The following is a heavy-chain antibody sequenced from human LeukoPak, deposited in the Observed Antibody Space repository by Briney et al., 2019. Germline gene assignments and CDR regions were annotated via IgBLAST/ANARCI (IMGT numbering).Heavy chain of an antibody. V-gene: IGHV4-34*01. Sequence: SETLSLTCAVYGGSFSGYYWSWIRQPPGKGLEWIGEINHSGSTNYNPSLKSRVTISVDTSKNQFSLKLSSVTAADTAVYYCARGRKQLVPRKFPRYXFDYWGQGTLVTVSS. J-gene: IGHJ4*02. CDR2: INHSGST. CDR3: ARGRKQLVPRKFPRYXFDY. CDR1: GGSFSGYY. D-gene: IGHD6-6*01.